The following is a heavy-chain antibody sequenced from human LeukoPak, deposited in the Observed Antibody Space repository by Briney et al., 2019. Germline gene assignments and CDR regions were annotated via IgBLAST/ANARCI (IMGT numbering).Heavy chain of an antibody. Sequence: GGSLRLSCAASGFTFNTYAMSWVRQAPGKGLEWVSGISGSGRTTFYADSVKGRFTISRDNSKHTLYVQMNSLRAEDTAVYYCAKDRRELDVFDIWGQGTMVTVSS. CDR1: GFTFNTYA. J-gene: IGHJ3*02. V-gene: IGHV3-23*01. CDR3: AKDRRELDVFDI. CDR2: ISGSGRTT.